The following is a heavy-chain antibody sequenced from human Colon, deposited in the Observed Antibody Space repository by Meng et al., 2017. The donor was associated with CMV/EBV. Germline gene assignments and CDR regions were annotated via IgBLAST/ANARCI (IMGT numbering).Heavy chain of an antibody. CDR2: IGTVGDT. J-gene: IGHJ4*02. Sequence: GGSLRLSCKGSGYSFTTYWIGWVRQMPGKGLEWVSSIGTVGDTYSIGSVKGRFIISREDAKNSVYLQMNGLRDGDTGLYYCARARSPTHFDYWGQGALVTVSS. V-gene: IGHV3-13*01. CDR1: GYSFTTYW. CDR3: ARARSPTHFDY.